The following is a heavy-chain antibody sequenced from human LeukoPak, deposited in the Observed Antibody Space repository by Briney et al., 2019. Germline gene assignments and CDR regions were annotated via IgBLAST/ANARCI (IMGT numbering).Heavy chain of an antibody. CDR2: IIPIFGTA. V-gene: IGHV1-69*01. CDR3: ARVSALMITFGGVIVGYFDY. D-gene: IGHD3-16*02. Sequence: GASVKVSCKASGGTFSSYAISWVRQAPGQGLEWMGGIIPIFGTANYAQKFQGRVTITADESTSTAYMELSSLRSEDTAVYYCARVSALMITFGGVIVGYFDYWGLGTLVTVSS. J-gene: IGHJ4*02. CDR1: GGTFSSYA.